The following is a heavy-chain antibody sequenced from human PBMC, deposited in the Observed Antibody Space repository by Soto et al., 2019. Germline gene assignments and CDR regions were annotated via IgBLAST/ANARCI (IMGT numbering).Heavy chain of an antibody. CDR2: INPNSGGT. V-gene: IGHV1-2*02. CDR3: ARGRCSGGSCYELYYGMDV. D-gene: IGHD2-15*01. J-gene: IGHJ6*02. Sequence: ASVKVSCKASGYTFTGYYMHWVLQAPGQGLEWMGWINPNSGGTNYAQKFQGRVTMTRDTSISTAYMELSRLRSDDTAVYYCARGRCSGGSCYELYYGMDVWGQGTTVTAP. CDR1: GYTFTGYY.